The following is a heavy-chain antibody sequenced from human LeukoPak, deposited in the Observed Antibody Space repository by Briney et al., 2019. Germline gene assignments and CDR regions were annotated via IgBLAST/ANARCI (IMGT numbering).Heavy chain of an antibody. CDR3: ARGYDFWSANYYMDV. Sequence: SETLSLTCTVSGGSISSHYWSWIRQPPGKGLEWIGSFYYSGSTYYNPSLESRVTISLDTSKNHFSLMLSSVTAADTAVYYCARGYDFWSANYYMDVWGKGTTVTVSS. D-gene: IGHD3-3*01. CDR2: FYYSGST. V-gene: IGHV4-39*07. J-gene: IGHJ6*03. CDR1: GGSISSHY.